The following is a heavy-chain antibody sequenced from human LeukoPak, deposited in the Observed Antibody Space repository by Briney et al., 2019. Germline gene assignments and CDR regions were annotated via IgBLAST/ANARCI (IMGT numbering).Heavy chain of an antibody. Sequence: TLSLTCTVSGGSFSSGGYYWGWLGQPDGKGLEWIGRIYTSGRTNYNPSLERLVNISVDTSKTQFSLKQSSVTAADAAVYHCARGGGDWGFHQSDYWGQGTLVTVSS. CDR3: ARGGGDWGFHQSDY. J-gene: IGHJ4*02. CDR1: GGSFSSGGYY. D-gene: IGHD2-21*01. CDR2: IYTSGRT. V-gene: IGHV4-61*02.